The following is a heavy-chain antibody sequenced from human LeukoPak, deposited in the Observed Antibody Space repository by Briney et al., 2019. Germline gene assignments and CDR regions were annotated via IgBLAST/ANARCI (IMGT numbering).Heavy chain of an antibody. CDR3: AREAYYYDSRVFDAFDI. D-gene: IGHD3-22*01. Sequence: PGGSLRLSCAASGLTCDDYGMSWVRQAPGKGLEWISGINWNGGSTGYADSVKGRFTISRDNAKNSLYLQMNSLRAEDTALYYCAREAYYYDSRVFDAFDIWGQGTMVTVSS. CDR2: INWNGGST. CDR1: GLTCDDYG. J-gene: IGHJ3*02. V-gene: IGHV3-20*04.